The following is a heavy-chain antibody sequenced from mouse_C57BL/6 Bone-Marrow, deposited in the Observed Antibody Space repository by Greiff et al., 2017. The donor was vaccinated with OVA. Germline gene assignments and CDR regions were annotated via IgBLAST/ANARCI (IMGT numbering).Heavy chain of an antibody. CDR3: ARRGYGYDV. CDR1: GFTFSDYY. D-gene: IGHD2-2*01. Sequence: GQGVESGGGLVQPGGSLKLSCAASGFTFSDYYMYWVRQTPEKRLEWVAYISNGGGSTYYPDTVKGRFTISRDNAKNTLYLQMSRLKSEDTAMYYCARRGYGYDVWGQGTLVTVSA. J-gene: IGHJ3*01. CDR2: ISNGGGST. V-gene: IGHV5-12*01.